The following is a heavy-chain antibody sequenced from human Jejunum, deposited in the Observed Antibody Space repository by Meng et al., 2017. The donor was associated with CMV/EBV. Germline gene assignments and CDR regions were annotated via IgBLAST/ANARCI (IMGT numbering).Heavy chain of an antibody. CDR1: GMTLGKVW. D-gene: IGHD3-22*01. CDR2: IKSKNDGATT. Sequence: EVQLGESGGCWVKPGGFLRLSCAASGMTLGKVWMSWFRQAPGKGLKWVGRIKSKNDGATTDYAAPVKGRFTISRDDSKSTVYLQMNSLKTEDTAMYYCTTPKYYYDDTGYFFPGYCASWGQGTLVNVSS. V-gene: IGHV3-15*01. J-gene: IGHJ4*02. CDR3: TTPKYYYDDTGYFFPGYCAS.